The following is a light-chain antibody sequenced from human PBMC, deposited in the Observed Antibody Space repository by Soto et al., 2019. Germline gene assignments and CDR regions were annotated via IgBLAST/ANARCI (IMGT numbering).Light chain of an antibody. V-gene: IGLV1-40*01. J-gene: IGLJ7*01. CDR3: QSYASSLSGAV. Sequence: QSVLTQPPSVSGAPGQRVTISCTGSSSNIGAGYDVHWYQKLPGTAPKLLIYGNINRPSGVPDRFSGSKSGTSASLAITGLQAEDEAAYYSQSYASSLSGAVFGGCIQLTVL. CDR1: SSNIGAGYD. CDR2: GNI.